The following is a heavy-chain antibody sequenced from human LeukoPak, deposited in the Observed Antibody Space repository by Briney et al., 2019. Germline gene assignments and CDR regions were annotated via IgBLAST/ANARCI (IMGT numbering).Heavy chain of an antibody. CDR1: GGSISSSSYY. V-gene: IGHV4-39*01. CDR2: IYYSGST. D-gene: IGHD1-26*01. J-gene: IGHJ3*02. Sequence: PSETLSLTCTVSGGSISSSSYYWGWIRQPPGKGLEWIGSIYYSGSTYYNPSLKNRVTISVDTSKNQFSLKLSSVTAADTAVYYCARHRGKWEPRDAFDIWGQGTMVTVSS. CDR3: ARHRGKWEPRDAFDI.